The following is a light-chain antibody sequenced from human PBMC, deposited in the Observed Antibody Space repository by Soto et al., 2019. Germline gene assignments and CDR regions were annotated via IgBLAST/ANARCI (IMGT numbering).Light chain of an antibody. CDR2: DAS. Sequence: EIVLTQSPATLSLSPGERATLSSRASQSVSSYLAWYQQKPGQAPRLLIYDASNRATGIPARFSGSGSGTDFTLTISSLEPEDFAVYYCHQRSNWLTFGGGTKVEIK. CDR3: HQRSNWLT. V-gene: IGKV3-11*01. J-gene: IGKJ4*01. CDR1: QSVSSY.